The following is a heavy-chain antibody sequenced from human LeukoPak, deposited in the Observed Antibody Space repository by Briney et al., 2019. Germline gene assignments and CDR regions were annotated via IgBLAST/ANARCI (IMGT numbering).Heavy chain of an antibody. V-gene: IGHV4-59*08. CDR3: ARGARAGYNLEPFDY. Sequence: SETLSLTCTVSGGSMSSYYWSWIRQPPGKGLEWIGYIYYSGSTKYNPSLKSRVTISVDTSKNQFSLKLRSVMAADTAVYYCARGARAGYNLEPFDYWGQGTLVTVSS. D-gene: IGHD5-24*01. CDR2: IYYSGST. J-gene: IGHJ4*02. CDR1: GGSMSSYY.